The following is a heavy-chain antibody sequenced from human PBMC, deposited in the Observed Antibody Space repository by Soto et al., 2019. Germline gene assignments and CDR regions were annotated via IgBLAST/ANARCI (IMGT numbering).Heavy chain of an antibody. CDR1: GFTFSSYW. J-gene: IGHJ4*02. V-gene: IGHV3-7*03. Sequence: GGSLRLSCAASGFTFSSYWMTWVRQAPGKGLEWVANIKQDGNEKYYVDSVKGRFTISRDNAKNSLFVQMNSLRVEDTAVYYCARHHAYCTSTSCYFDYWGQGTLVTVSS. D-gene: IGHD2-2*01. CDR2: IKQDGNEK. CDR3: ARHHAYCTSTSCYFDY.